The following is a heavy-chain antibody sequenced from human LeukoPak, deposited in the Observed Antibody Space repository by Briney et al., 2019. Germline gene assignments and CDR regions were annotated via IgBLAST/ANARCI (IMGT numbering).Heavy chain of an antibody. CDR1: GFIFSDQY. CDR3: VRRNYVAFDI. J-gene: IGHJ3*02. D-gene: IGHD1-7*01. CDR2: TQNKANSYTM. Sequence: GGSLRLSCAVSGFIFSDQYMAWVRQAPGKGLEWVGRTQNKANSYTMDYAASVRGRFTISRDDSKNSLSLQMNSLKTEDTAVYYCVRRNYVAFDIWGQGTMVIVSS. V-gene: IGHV3-72*01.